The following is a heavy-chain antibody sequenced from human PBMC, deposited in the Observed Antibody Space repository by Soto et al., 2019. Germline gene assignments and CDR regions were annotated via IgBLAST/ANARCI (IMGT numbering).Heavy chain of an antibody. Sequence: QVQLVESGGGVVQPGRSLRLSCAASGFTFSSYGIHWVRQAPGKGLEWVAVIWFDGSNKYYADYVKGRFTISRENSKNTVNLQMDSLRAEDTAVYYCAKLEGDNSNYGSFDYWGKGILVTVSS. CDR2: IWFDGSNK. CDR1: GFTFSSYG. D-gene: IGHD4-4*01. V-gene: IGHV3-33*06. CDR3: AKLEGDNSNYGSFDY. J-gene: IGHJ4*02.